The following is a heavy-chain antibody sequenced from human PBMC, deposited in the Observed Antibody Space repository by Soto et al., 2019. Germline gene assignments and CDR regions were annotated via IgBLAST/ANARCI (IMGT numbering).Heavy chain of an antibody. J-gene: IGHJ4*02. CDR1: GGSISSGGYY. V-gene: IGHV4-31*03. CDR3: ARGGVETVRDY. D-gene: IGHD2-21*02. Sequence: QVQLQELGPGLVKPSQTLSLTCTVSGGSISSGGYYWNWIRQHPGKGLEWIGYIYNSGSTYYNPSLKSRVTISRDKSKNQFSRKLTSVTAADTAVYYCARGGVETVRDYWGQGTLVTVSS. CDR2: IYNSGST.